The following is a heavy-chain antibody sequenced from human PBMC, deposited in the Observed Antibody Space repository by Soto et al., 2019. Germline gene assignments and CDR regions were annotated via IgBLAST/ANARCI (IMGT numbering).Heavy chain of an antibody. D-gene: IGHD4-17*01. V-gene: IGHV1-8*01. CDR3: ARTLYGDHVDY. CDR2: MNTNSGNT. J-gene: IGHJ4*02. Sequence: QVQLVQSGAEVKKPGASVKVSCKASGYTFTSYDINWVRQATGQGLEWMGWMNTNSGNTGYAQQSQGRVTMTRKTSISTGYMELRSLRSEDTAGYYCARTLYGDHVDYWGQGTLVTVSS. CDR1: GYTFTSYD.